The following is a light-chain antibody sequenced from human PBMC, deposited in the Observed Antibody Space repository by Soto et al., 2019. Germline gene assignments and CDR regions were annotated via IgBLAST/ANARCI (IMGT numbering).Light chain of an antibody. CDR3: QEYNNWPIYT. CDR2: GAS. Sequence: EIVMTQSPATLSVSPGERATLSCRASQSVSSNLAWYQQKAGQAPRLLIYGASTRATGIPDRFSGSGSGTEFTLTISSLQSRDFAVYYCQEYNNWPIYTFGQGTKLEIK. V-gene: IGKV3-15*01. J-gene: IGKJ2*01. CDR1: QSVSSN.